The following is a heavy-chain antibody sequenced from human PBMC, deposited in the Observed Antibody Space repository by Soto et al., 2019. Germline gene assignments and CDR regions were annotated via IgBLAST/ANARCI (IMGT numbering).Heavy chain of an antibody. Sequence: EVQLVESGGGLVQPGGSLRLSCAASGFTFSSYAMHRVRQAPGKGLEYVSAISSNGGSTYYANSVKGRFTISRDNSKNTLYLQMGSLRAEDMAVYYCASAKTGAYFDYWGQGTLVTVSS. D-gene: IGHD3-10*01. CDR1: GFTFSSYA. V-gene: IGHV3-64*01. J-gene: IGHJ4*02. CDR2: ISSNGGST. CDR3: ASAKTGAYFDY.